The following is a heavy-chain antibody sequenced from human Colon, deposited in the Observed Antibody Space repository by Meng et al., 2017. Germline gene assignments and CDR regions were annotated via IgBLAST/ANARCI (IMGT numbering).Heavy chain of an antibody. CDR1: GYSIGSGYY. Sequence: SETLSLTCSVSGYSIGSGYYWSWIRQAPGKGLEWIGTVHHRGNRYYNPSLKSRITMSVDKSKNQFSLRLNSVTATDTALYFCARRISAPTTNWFDPWGQGNVVNGAS. CDR2: VHHRGNR. D-gene: IGHD1-1*01. V-gene: IGHV4-38-2*02. J-gene: IGHJ5*02. CDR3: ARRISAPTTNWFDP.